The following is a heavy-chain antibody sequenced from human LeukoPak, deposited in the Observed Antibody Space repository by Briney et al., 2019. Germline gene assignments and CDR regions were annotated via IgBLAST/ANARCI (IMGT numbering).Heavy chain of an antibody. D-gene: IGHD5-24*01. J-gene: IGHJ3*01. CDR1: AGSISSSSYY. CDR2: IYYSGST. Sequence: SETLSLTCTVSAGSISSSSYYWGWIRQPPGKGLEWIGSIYYSGSTYYNPSLKSRVTISVDTSKNQFSLKLSSVTAADTAVYYCARQRDRYNHTPWGQGTMVTVSS. CDR3: ARQRDRYNHTP. V-gene: IGHV4-39*01.